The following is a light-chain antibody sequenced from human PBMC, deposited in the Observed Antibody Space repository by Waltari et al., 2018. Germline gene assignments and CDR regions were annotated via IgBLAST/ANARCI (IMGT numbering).Light chain of an antibody. CDR3: NSYTSSSTLV. CDR2: DVS. CDR1: SSDVGGYDY. V-gene: IGLV2-14*03. J-gene: IGLJ2*01. Sequence: QSALTQPASVSGSPGHSITISCTGTSSDVGGYDYVSWYQQPPGKALKLMIYDVSNRPSGFSNRFSGSKSGNTASLTISGLQAEYEADYYCNSYTSSSTLVFGGGTKLTVL.